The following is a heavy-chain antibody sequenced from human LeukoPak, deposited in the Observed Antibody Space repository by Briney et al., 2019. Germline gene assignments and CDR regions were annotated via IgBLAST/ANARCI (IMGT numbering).Heavy chain of an antibody. Sequence: GGSLRLSCAASGFTFSSYSTNWVRQAPGKGLGWVSSISSSSSYIYYADSVKGRFTISRDNAKNSLYLQMNSLRAEDTAVYYCARHNRGYSGYDYSDYWGQGTLVTVSS. CDR2: ISSSSSYI. D-gene: IGHD5-12*01. CDR3: ARHNRGYSGYDYSDY. V-gene: IGHV3-21*01. CDR1: GFTFSSYS. J-gene: IGHJ4*02.